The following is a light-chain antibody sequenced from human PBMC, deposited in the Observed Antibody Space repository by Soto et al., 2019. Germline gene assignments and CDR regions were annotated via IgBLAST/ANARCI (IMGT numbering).Light chain of an antibody. Sequence: DIQMTQSPPTLSANVGDRVTITCRASQSISTWLAWYQQKAGKAPRLLIYKASTLENGVPSRFSGSGSGTEFSLTISSLQPGDFATYYCQQYNRGFGQGTKVEVK. J-gene: IGKJ1*01. V-gene: IGKV1-5*03. CDR1: QSISTW. CDR3: QQYNRG. CDR2: KAS.